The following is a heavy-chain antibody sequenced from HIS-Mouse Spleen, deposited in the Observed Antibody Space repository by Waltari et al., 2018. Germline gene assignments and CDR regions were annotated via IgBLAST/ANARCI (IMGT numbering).Heavy chain of an antibody. V-gene: IGHV3-30*18. CDR2: ISYDGSNK. J-gene: IGHJ4*02. Sequence: QVQLVESGGGVVQPGRSLRLSCAASGFTFSSYGMHWVRQARGKGLDLVAFISYDGSNKYYAESVKGRFTISRDNSKNTLYLQMNSLRAEDTAVYYCAKDASGWYYFDYWGQGTLVTVSS. CDR1: GFTFSSYG. D-gene: IGHD6-19*01. CDR3: AKDASGWYYFDY.